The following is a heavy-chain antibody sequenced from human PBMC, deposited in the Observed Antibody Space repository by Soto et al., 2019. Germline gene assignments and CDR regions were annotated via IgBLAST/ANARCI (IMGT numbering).Heavy chain of an antibody. J-gene: IGHJ6*02. CDR1: CFTFRSYG. Sequence: PGGSLRLSRAASCFTFRSYGMQWVRQDAGPGLQWVAVISYDGRNKYYADQVKGRSTISRDKYKNTVYLQMNSLSAEDTAVYYCARSRSGHYYGMDIWGQGTTVTVAS. CDR2: ISYDGRNK. D-gene: IGHD6-13*01. CDR3: ARSRSGHYYGMDI. V-gene: IGHV3-30*03.